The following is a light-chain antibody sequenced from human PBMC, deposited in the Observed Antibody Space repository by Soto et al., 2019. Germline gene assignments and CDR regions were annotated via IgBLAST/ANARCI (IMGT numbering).Light chain of an antibody. CDR2: EVS. CDR3: SSYAGTNNVL. CDR1: SSDVGGYNY. V-gene: IGLV2-8*01. Sequence: QSVLTQPPSASGSPGQSVTISCTGTSSDVGGYNYVSWYQQHPGKAPKLMIYEVSERPSGVPDRFSGSKSGNTASLTVSVLRAEDEADYYCSSYAGTNNVLFGGGTQLTVL. J-gene: IGLJ3*02.